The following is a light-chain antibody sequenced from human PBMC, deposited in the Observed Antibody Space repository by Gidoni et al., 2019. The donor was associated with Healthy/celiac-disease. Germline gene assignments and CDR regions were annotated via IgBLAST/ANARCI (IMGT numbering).Light chain of an antibody. CDR2: AAS. Sequence: IWKTQSPALLSSSTGDSVTISCRMSHGIRSYLAWYQHKPGKATELLIYAASTLQKGVPARFSGSGSGTDFTLTISCLQSEDCATYYCQQYYSFPLTFGQGTKVEIK. CDR1: HGIRSY. J-gene: IGKJ1*01. CDR3: QQYYSFPLT. V-gene: IGKV1D-8*02.